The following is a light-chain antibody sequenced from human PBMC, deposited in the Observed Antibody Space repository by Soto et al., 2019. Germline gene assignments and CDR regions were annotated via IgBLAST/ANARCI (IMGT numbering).Light chain of an antibody. J-gene: IGLJ1*01. Sequence: QSALTQPASVSGSPGQSITISCTGTSSDFGAYKYVSWYQQHPGKAPKLMILEVSNRPAGVSNRFSGSKSGNTASLTISGFQAEDEADYYCSSYITSGTPYVFGTGTKLTVL. CDR2: EVS. CDR3: SSYITSGTPYV. V-gene: IGLV2-14*01. CDR1: SSDFGAYKY.